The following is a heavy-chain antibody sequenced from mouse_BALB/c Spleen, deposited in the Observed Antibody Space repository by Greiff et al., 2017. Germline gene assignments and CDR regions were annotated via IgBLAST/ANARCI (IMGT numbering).Heavy chain of an antibody. Sequence: VQLQQSGAELVRSGASVKLSCTASGFNIKDYYMHWVKQRPEQGLEWIGWIDPENGDTEYAPKFQGKATMTADTSSNTAYLQLSSLTSEDTAVYYCNAPYDGYWFAYWGQGTLVTVSA. D-gene: IGHD2-3*01. J-gene: IGHJ3*01. CDR1: GFNIKDYY. V-gene: IGHV14-4*02. CDR2: IDPENGDT. CDR3: NAPYDGYWFAY.